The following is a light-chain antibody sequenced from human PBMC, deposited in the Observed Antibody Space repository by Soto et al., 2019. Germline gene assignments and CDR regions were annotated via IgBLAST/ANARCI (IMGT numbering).Light chain of an antibody. Sequence: DIQMTQSPSTLSASVGDRVTITCRASQSISSWLAWYQQKPGKAPKLLIYDASSLESGVTSRFSGSGSGTEFTLTISSLQPDDFATYYCQQYNSYVYTFGQGTKMDIK. CDR2: DAS. V-gene: IGKV1-5*01. CDR3: QQYNSYVYT. J-gene: IGKJ2*01. CDR1: QSISSW.